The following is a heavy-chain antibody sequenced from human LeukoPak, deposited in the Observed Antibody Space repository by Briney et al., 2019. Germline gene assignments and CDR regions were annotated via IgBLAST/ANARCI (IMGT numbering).Heavy chain of an antibody. D-gene: IGHD2-2*01. CDR1: GGTFSSYA. CDR3: ARVHTRSTSAFSYTNY. Sequence: PGASVKVSCKASGGTFSSYAISWVRQAPGQGLEWMGGIIPIFGTANYAQKFQGRVTITADESTSTAYMELSSLRSEDTAVYYCARVHTRSTSAFSYTNYWGQGTLVTVSS. V-gene: IGHV1-69*13. J-gene: IGHJ4*02. CDR2: IIPIFGTA.